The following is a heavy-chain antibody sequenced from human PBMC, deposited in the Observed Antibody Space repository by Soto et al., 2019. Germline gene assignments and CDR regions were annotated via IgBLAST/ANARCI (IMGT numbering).Heavy chain of an antibody. Sequence: GGSVRLSCAASGFTFSSYSMNWARQAPGKGLEWVSSISSSSSYIYYADSVKGRFTISRDNAKNSLYLQMNSLRAEDTAVYYCARDHTLDPFDYWGQGTLVTVSS. CDR3: ARDHTLDPFDY. D-gene: IGHD1-1*01. CDR1: GFTFSSYS. V-gene: IGHV3-21*01. J-gene: IGHJ4*02. CDR2: ISSSSSYI.